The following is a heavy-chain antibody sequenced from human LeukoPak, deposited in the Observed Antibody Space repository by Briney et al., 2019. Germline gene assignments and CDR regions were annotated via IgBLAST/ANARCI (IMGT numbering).Heavy chain of an antibody. CDR1: GCSISSAYY. D-gene: IGHD3-10*01. J-gene: IGHJ4*02. Sequence: SETLSLTCTVSGCSISSAYYWGWIRQPPGKGLEWIGNIYHSGRTYYNPSLKSRVTISVDTSKNQFSLKLSSVTAADTAVYYCARTRYYYNSRSYGAPYYFDYWGQGTLVTVSS. V-gene: IGHV4-38-2*02. CDR2: IYHSGRT. CDR3: ARTRYYYNSRSYGAPYYFDY.